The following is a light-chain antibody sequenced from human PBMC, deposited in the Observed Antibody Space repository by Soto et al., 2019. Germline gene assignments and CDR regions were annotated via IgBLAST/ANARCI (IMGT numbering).Light chain of an antibody. CDR3: VLYMGSGIWA. V-gene: IGLV8-61*01. J-gene: IGLJ7*01. CDR1: SGSVSTGYY. Sequence: QTVVTQEPSFSVSPGGTVTLTCGLSSGSVSTGYYPSWYQQTPGQAPRTLIYSTDTRSSGVPDRFSGFILGNKAALIITGAQADDESDYYSVLYMGSGIWAFGGGTQLTVL. CDR2: STD.